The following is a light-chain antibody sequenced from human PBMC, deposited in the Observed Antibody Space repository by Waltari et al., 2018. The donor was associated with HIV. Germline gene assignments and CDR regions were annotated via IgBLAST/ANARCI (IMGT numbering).Light chain of an antibody. V-gene: IGLV2-14*01. CDR2: EVN. CDR3: SSYTSSSNVV. J-gene: IGLJ2*01. CDR1: SSDVGGYNY. Sequence: QAALTQPASVSGSPGQSITISCTGTSSDVGGYNYVSWYQQHPDKAPKLMIYEVNNRRSGVSVTSPGSKSGNTASLTNSEFQAEAEADYYCSSYTSSSNVVFGGGTKLTVL.